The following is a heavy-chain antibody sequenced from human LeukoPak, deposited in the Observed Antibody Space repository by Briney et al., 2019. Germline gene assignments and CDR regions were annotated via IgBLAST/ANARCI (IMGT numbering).Heavy chain of an antibody. CDR2: IYYTGST. D-gene: IGHD3-10*01. Sequence: SETLSLTCTVSGGSISSYYWGWIRQPPGKGLEWIGYIYYTGSTNYDPSLKSRVTIPVDTSKNQFSLKLSSVTAADTAVYYCARHTGQFGFNWFDPWGQGTLVTVSS. V-gene: IGHV4-59*08. CDR1: GGSISSYY. J-gene: IGHJ5*02. CDR3: ARHTGQFGFNWFDP.